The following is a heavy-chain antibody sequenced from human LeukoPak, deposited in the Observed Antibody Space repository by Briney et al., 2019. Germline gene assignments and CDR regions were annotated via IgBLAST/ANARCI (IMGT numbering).Heavy chain of an antibody. V-gene: IGHV3-9*01. CDR1: GFTFDDYA. D-gene: IGHD3-10*01. CDR3: ARDSDYYGSGSHRDAFDI. J-gene: IGHJ3*02. Sequence: PGGSLRLSCAASGFTFDDYAMHWVRQAPGKGLEWVSGITWNSGSIGYADSVKGRFTISRDNAKNSLYLQMNSLRAEDTAVYYCARDSDYYGSGSHRDAFDIWGQGTMVTVSS. CDR2: ITWNSGSI.